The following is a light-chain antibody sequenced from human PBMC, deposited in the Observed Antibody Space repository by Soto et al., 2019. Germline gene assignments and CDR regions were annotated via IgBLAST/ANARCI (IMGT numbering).Light chain of an antibody. CDR3: YSFTSSNTYV. J-gene: IGLJ1*01. Sequence: QSGLTHPPSVSGSPGQSVTISCTGTSSDVGSYNRVSWYQQPPGTAPKVMIYEVSNRPSGFPDRFSGSKSGNTASLTISGLQPEDEADYYCYSFTSSNTYVFGTGTKVTVL. V-gene: IGLV2-18*02. CDR2: EVS. CDR1: SSDVGSYNR.